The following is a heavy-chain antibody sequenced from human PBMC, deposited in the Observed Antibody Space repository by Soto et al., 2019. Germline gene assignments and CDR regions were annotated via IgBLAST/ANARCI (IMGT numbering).Heavy chain of an antibody. V-gene: IGHV1-18*01. CDR1: GYTLTSYG. CDR3: ARGEEGMDV. Sequence: QVQLVQSGFEVKKPGSSVKVSCKASGYTLTSYGISWVRQAAGQGIEWMGWISAYNGNTNYAQKLQARVTMTTVTSTSTSYMGLRSLSADDTDVYYCARGEEGMDVWGQGTTVTVSS. CDR2: ISAYNGNT. J-gene: IGHJ6*02.